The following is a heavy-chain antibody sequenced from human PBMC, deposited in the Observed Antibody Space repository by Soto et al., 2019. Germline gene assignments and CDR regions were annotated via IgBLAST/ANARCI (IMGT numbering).Heavy chain of an antibody. CDR1: GFTFSNYG. CDR2: IAYDGGNK. D-gene: IGHD2-2*01. V-gene: IGHV3-30*18. Sequence: GGSLRLSCAASGFTFSNYGMHWVRQAPGKGLEWVAVIAYDGGNKYYGDSVKGRFTISRDNPKNTLYLQMNSLRPEDTAVYYCAKVTGYCSSSSCSRDYYYYYGLDVWGQGTTVTVS. J-gene: IGHJ6*02. CDR3: AKVTGYCSSSSCSRDYYYYYGLDV.